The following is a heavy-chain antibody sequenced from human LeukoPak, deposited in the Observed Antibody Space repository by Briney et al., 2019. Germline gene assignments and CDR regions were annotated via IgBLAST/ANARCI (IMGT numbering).Heavy chain of an antibody. CDR2: INPNSGNT. CDR3: ASLKNYYDSSGYLVTDAFDI. CDR1: GYTFTGYY. D-gene: IGHD3-22*01. Sequence: ASVKVSCKASGYTFTGYYMHWVRQAPGQGLEWMGWINPNSGNTNYAQKLQGRVTMTTDTSTSTAYMELRGLKSDDTAVYYCASLKNYYDSSGYLVTDAFDIWGQGTMVTVSS. J-gene: IGHJ3*02. V-gene: IGHV1-18*04.